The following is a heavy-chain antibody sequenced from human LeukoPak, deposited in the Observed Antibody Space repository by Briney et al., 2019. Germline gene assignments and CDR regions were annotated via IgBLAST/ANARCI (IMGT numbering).Heavy chain of an antibody. J-gene: IGHJ6*02. Sequence: GGCLRLSRAPSGFTFSDYYMSFIRQTPGGRVGRGSYISSSGSTIYYAHTVRGGFTISRDNAKNSLYMQMNSLRVEDTAVYYCARVLKPSSSWYNYYYGMDVWGQGTTVTVSS. CDR1: GFTFSDYY. CDR3: ARVLKPSSSWYNYYYGMDV. CDR2: ISSSGSTI. V-gene: IGHV3-11*01. D-gene: IGHD6-13*01.